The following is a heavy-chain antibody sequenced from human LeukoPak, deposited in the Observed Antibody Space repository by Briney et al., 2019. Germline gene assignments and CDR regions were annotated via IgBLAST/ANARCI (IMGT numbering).Heavy chain of an antibody. V-gene: IGHV4-34*01. J-gene: IGHJ4*02. Sequence: PSETLSLTCAVYGGSFSGYYWSWIRQPPGKGLEWIGEINHSGSTNYNPSLKSRVTISADTSKNQFSLKLSSVTAADTAVYYCAARKLWFGELLWSYWGQGTLVTVSS. CDR1: GGSFSGYY. CDR3: AARKLWFGELLWSY. CDR2: INHSGST. D-gene: IGHD3-10*01.